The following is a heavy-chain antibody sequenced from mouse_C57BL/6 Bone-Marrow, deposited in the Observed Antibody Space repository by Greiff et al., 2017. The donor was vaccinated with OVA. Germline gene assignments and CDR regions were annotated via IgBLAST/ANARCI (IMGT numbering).Heavy chain of an antibody. J-gene: IGHJ3*01. D-gene: IGHD1-1*01. Sequence: EVQLQQSGAELMKPGASVKLSCKATGYTFTGYYMHWVKQSHGKSLEWIGLVYPYNGGTSYNQKFKGKATLTVDTSSSTAYMELNSLTSEDSAVYYCARGFSIFYYGSSFFAYWGQGTLVTVSA. CDR2: VYPYNGGT. CDR1: GYTFTGYY. CDR3: ARGFSIFYYGSSFFAY. V-gene: IGHV1-36*01.